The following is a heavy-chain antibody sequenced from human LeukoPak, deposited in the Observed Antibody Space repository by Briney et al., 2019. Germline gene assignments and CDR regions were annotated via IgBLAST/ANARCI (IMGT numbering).Heavy chain of an antibody. V-gene: IGHV1-24*01. D-gene: IGHD3-10*01. Sequence: GASVKVSCKVSGYTLTELSMHWVRPALGKGLGWMGGFDPEDGETIYAQKFQGRVTMTEDTSTDTAYMELSSLRSEDTAVYYCATTIKDYYGSGSFFVYWGEGTLVTVSS. CDR1: GYTLTELS. CDR2: FDPEDGET. CDR3: ATTIKDYYGSGSFFVY. J-gene: IGHJ4*02.